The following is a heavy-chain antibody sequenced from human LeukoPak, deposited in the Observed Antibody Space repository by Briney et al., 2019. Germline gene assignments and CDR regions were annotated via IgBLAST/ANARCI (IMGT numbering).Heavy chain of an antibody. J-gene: IGHJ6*02. D-gene: IGHD6-13*01. CDR3: ARDRIAAAGTQFASLYGMDV. Sequence: SGGSLRLSCAASGFTFSSYAMNWVRQAPGKGLEWVSYISSSSSTIYYADSVKGRFTISRDNAKNSLYLQMNSLRAEDTAVYYCARDRIAAAGTQFASLYGMDVWGQGTTVTVSS. CDR2: ISSSSSTI. V-gene: IGHV3-48*01. CDR1: GFTFSSYA.